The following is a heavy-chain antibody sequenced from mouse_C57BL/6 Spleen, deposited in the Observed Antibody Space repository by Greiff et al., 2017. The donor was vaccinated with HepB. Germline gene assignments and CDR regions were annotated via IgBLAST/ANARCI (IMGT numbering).Heavy chain of an antibody. CDR3: ARDWEGDYFDY. Sequence: QVQLKESGAELARPGASVKLSCKASGYTFTSYGISWVKQRTGQGLEWIGEIYPRSGNTYYNEKFKGKATLTADKSSSTAYMELRSLTSEDSAVYFCARDWEGDYFDYWGQGTTLTVSS. V-gene: IGHV1-81*01. J-gene: IGHJ2*01. D-gene: IGHD4-1*01. CDR2: IYPRSGNT. CDR1: GYTFTSYG.